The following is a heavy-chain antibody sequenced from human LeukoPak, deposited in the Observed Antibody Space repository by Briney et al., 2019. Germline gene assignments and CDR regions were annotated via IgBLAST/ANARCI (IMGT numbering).Heavy chain of an antibody. J-gene: IGHJ6*03. Sequence: SETLSLTCTVSGGPVNSYNWNWIRQPPGKGLEWIGYISETGSPKYNSSLENRVTLSLDTSKNLSSLNLRSATVADTAVYYCARQDALGKYPPPYYMDVWGKGTTVIVS. D-gene: IGHD3-16*01. V-gene: IGHV4-59*08. CDR2: ISETGSP. CDR1: GGPVNSYN. CDR3: ARQDALGKYPPPYYMDV.